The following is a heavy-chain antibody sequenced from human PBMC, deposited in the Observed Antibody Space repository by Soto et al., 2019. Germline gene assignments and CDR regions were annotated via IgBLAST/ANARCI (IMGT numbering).Heavy chain of an antibody. Sequence: SETLSLTCTVSGGSIRSYYWSWIRQPPGKGLEWIGYIYYSGSTKYNPSLKSRVAISVDSSKNQFSLKLDSVTAADTAVYYCARPGGYYQAFDYWGQGTLVTVSS. CDR3: ARPGGYYQAFDY. V-gene: IGHV4-59*08. CDR2: IYYSGST. J-gene: IGHJ4*02. CDR1: GGSIRSYY. D-gene: IGHD3-22*01.